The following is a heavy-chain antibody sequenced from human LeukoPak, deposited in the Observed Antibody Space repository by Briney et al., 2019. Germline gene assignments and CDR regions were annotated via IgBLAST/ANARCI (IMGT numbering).Heavy chain of an antibody. Sequence: ASVKVSCKVSGYTLTELSMRWVRQAPGQGLEWMGWINPNSGGTNYAQKFQGWVTMTRDTSISTAYMELSRLRSDDTAVYYCARTLVVRGVINAFDIWGQGTMVTVSS. J-gene: IGHJ3*02. CDR1: GYTLTELS. V-gene: IGHV1-2*04. CDR2: INPNSGGT. CDR3: ARTLVVRGVINAFDI. D-gene: IGHD3-10*01.